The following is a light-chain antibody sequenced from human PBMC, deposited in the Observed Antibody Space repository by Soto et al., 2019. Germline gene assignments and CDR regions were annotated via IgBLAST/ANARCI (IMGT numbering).Light chain of an antibody. Sequence: QSVLTQSPSASASLGASVKLTCTLSSGPSNYAITWHQQQPEKGPRYLMKVNSDGSHSKGDGIPDRFSGSSSGAERYLTVSSLQSEDEADYYCQTWGNGIWVFGGGTKLTVL. CDR2: VNSDGSH. V-gene: IGLV4-69*01. CDR1: SGPSNYA. J-gene: IGLJ3*02. CDR3: QTWGNGIWV.